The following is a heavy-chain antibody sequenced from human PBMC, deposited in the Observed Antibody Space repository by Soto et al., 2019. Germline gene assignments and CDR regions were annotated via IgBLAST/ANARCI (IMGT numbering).Heavy chain of an antibody. CDR3: AKDQGIAASHGID. CDR2: ISSHGSDK. V-gene: IGHV3-30*18. CDR1: GFTFNNYG. D-gene: IGHD6-13*01. J-gene: IGHJ3*01. Sequence: QVQLVASGGGVVQPGTSMRLSCAASGFTFNNYGMHWVRQAPGTGLAWVAAISSHGSDKYYADSVKGRLTISRDKSNNTLYLQMHSLRAEDTAVYYCAKDQGIAASHGIDWGQGTMVTVSS.